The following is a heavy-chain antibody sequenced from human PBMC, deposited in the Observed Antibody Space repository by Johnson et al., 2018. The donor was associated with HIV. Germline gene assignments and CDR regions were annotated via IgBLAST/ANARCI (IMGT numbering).Heavy chain of an antibody. V-gene: IGHV3-53*01. CDR2: IYSGGSA. CDR3: SRELGEDDYYDSGGDAFDI. CDR1: GFTVSSNY. Sequence: VQLVESGGGLIQPGGSLRLSCAASGFTVSSNYMSWVRQAPGKGLEWVSVIYSGGSAYYTDSVKGRFTISRDNPKNTLNLKMNILRAEDTAVDYCSRELGEDDYYDSGGDAFDIWGQGTMVTVSS. J-gene: IGHJ3*02. D-gene: IGHD3-22*01.